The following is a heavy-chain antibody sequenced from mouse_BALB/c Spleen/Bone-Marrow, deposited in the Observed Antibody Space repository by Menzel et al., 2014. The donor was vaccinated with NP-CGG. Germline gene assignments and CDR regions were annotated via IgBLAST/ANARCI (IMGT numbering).Heavy chain of an antibody. V-gene: IGHV7-1*02. Sequence: VQRVESGGGLVQPGGSLRLSCATSGFTFSDFYMEWVRQPPGKRLEWIAASRNKAKDYTTEYSASAKGRFIVSRDTSQSILYLQMNALRAEDTAIYYCARDVGYGNYFVYWGQGTLVTVSA. J-gene: IGHJ3*01. CDR2: SRNKAKDYTT. D-gene: IGHD2-10*02. CDR3: ARDVGYGNYFVY. CDR1: GFTFSDFY.